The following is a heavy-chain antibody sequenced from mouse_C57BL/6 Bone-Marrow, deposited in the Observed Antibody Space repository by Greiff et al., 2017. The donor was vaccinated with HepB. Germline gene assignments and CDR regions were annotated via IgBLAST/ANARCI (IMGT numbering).Heavy chain of an antibody. Sequence: EVHLVESGGGLVKPGGSLKLSCAASGFTFSDYGMHWVRQAPEKGLEWVAYISSGSSTIYYADTVKGRFTISRDNAKNTLFLQMTSLRSEDTAMYYCASPIYDGYYAWYFDVWGTGTTVTVSS. V-gene: IGHV5-17*01. D-gene: IGHD2-3*01. CDR2: ISSGSSTI. CDR1: GFTFSDYG. J-gene: IGHJ1*03. CDR3: ASPIYDGYYAWYFDV.